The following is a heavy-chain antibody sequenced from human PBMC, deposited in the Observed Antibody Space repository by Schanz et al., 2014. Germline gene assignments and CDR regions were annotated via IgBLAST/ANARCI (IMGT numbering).Heavy chain of an antibody. CDR3: ARKVIATIASYYDN. V-gene: IGHV3-23*01. J-gene: IGHJ4*02. CDR1: GFTFSSYA. CDR2: ISGSGAST. Sequence: EVQLLESGGALVQPGGSLRLSCAASGFTFSSYAMSWVRQAPGKGLEWVSAISGSGASTYYADSVKGRFTISRDNAENTLYLQMNSLRAEDTAVYYCARKVIATIASYYDNWGQGTLVIVSS. D-gene: IGHD2-21*01.